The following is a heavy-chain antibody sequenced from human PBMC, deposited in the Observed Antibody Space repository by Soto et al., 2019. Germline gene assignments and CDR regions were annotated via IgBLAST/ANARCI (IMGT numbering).Heavy chain of an antibody. J-gene: IGHJ6*02. CDR2: IYYSGST. D-gene: IGHD1-26*01. V-gene: IGHV4-59*01. Sequence: QVQLQESGPGLVKPSETLSLTCTVSGGSISSYYWSWIRQPPGKGLEWIGYIYYSGSTNYNPSLKSRATISVDTSKNQFSLKLSSVTAADTAVYYCARRTGRGALYYYYGMDVWGQGTTVTVSS. CDR3: ARRTGRGALYYYYGMDV. CDR1: GGSISSYY.